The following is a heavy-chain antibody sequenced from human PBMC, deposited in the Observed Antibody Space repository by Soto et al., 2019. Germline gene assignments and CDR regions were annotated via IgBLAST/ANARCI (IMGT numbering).Heavy chain of an antibody. CDR3: AKGGSGWYRNVVDY. D-gene: IGHD6-19*01. V-gene: IGHV3-23*01. CDR2: ISGSGGST. CDR1: GFTFSSYA. J-gene: IGHJ4*02. Sequence: EVQLLESGGGLVQPGGSLRLSCAASGFTFSSYAMSWVRQAPGKGLEWVSAISGSGGSTYYADSVKGRFTISRDNSKNTRYLQMNSLRAEDTGVYYCAKGGSGWYRNVVDYWGQGTLVTVSS.